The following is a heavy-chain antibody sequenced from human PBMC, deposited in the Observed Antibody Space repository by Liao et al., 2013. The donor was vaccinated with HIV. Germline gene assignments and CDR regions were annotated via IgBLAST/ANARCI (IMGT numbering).Heavy chain of an antibody. V-gene: IGHV4-61*02. CDR1: GVSISTGGFY. Sequence: QVQLQESGPGLVRPSETLSLTCSVSGVSISTGGFYWNWIRQPAGKGLEWIGRIHFDGTTNHNPSLMSRVSISLDTSRNEVSLSLTSVTAADTAVYYCARGRLLAEYNIDVWGKGTTVIVSS. J-gene: IGHJ6*03. CDR2: IHFDGTT. D-gene: IGHD2-15*01. CDR3: ARGRLLAEYNIDV.